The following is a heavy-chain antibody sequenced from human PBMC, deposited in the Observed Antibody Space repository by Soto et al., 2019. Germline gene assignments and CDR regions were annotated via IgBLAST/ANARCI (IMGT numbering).Heavy chain of an antibody. CDR2: IDYSGST. Sequence: SSETLSLTCTVSSGSIGTYYWNWIRQPPGKGLEWIAYIDYSGSTNSNPSLKSRLTISIDTSKNQFSLKLSSVTAADTAVYYCARGITYCGGDCFNYGMDVWGQGTTVT. V-gene: IGHV4-59*01. CDR1: SGSIGTYY. CDR3: ARGITYCGGDCFNYGMDV. D-gene: IGHD2-21*02. J-gene: IGHJ6*02.